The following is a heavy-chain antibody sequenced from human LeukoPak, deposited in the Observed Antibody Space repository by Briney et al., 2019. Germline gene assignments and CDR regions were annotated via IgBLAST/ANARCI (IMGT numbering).Heavy chain of an antibody. D-gene: IGHD3-10*01. V-gene: IGHV4-4*07. CDR2: IYTSGST. CDR3: ARDRARITMVRGVFDY. J-gene: IGHJ4*02. Sequence: PSETLSLTCTVSGGSISSYYWSWIRQPAGKGLEWIGRIYTSGSTNYNPSLKSRVTMSVDTSKNQFSLKLSSVTAADTAVYYCARDRARITMVRGVFDYWGQGTLVTVSS. CDR1: GGSISSYY.